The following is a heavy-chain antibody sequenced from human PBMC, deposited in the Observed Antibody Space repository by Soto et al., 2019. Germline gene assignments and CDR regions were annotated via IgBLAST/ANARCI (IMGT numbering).Heavy chain of an antibody. V-gene: IGHV3-30*18. D-gene: IGHD5-18*01. CDR1: GFTFSTYG. CDR2: ISYDGSDK. J-gene: IGHJ4*02. CDR3: AKDINSARDGYHYGADY. Sequence: QVHLAESGGGVVQPGRSLRLSCAASGFTFSTYGIHWVRQAPGEGLEWVAIISYDGSDKWYVDSVKGRFTVSRDNSKNTLYLQMNSLRPEDTAIYYCAKDINSARDGYHYGADYWGQGTLVTVSS.